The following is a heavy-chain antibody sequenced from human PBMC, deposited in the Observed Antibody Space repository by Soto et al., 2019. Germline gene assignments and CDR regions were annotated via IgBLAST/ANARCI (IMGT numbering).Heavy chain of an antibody. D-gene: IGHD4-17*01. V-gene: IGHV3-23*01. CDR3: GKDPNGDYIGAFDI. Sequence: GGSLRLSCAASGCTFSNYAMSWVRQAPGKGLEWVSGIGSSGGTTHLADSVKGRFTISRDNSKNTLYLQMNSLRVEDTAVYYCGKDPNGDYIGAFDIWGHGTMVTVSS. CDR1: GCTFSNYA. CDR2: IGSSGGTT. J-gene: IGHJ3*02.